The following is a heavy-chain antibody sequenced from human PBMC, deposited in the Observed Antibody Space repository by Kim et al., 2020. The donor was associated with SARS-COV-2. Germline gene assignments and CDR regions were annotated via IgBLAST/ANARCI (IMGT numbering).Heavy chain of an antibody. CDR3: ARTTTVAAHFFDL. CDR2: IHTTGST. CDR1: GGSVSSGSYY. V-gene: IGHV4-61*02. D-gene: IGHD4-17*01. Sequence: SETLSLTCTVSGGSVSSGSYYWSWIRQPPGKALEWIGRIHTTGSTNYNPSLKSRVTISLDTSKNQFSLKLSSVTAADTAVYYCARTTTVAAHFFDLWGRGTLVTVSS. J-gene: IGHJ2*01.